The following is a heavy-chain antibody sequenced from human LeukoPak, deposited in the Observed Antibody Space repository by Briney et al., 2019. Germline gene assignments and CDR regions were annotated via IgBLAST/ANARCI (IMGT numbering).Heavy chain of an antibody. CDR3: AREKPESGSSGYYYPWAFDI. V-gene: IGHV3-66*01. J-gene: IGHJ3*02. D-gene: IGHD3-22*01. Sequence: GGSLRLSCTASGFGIGASFINLVRQAPGKGLEWVLLLSRGESAFYADSVKGRFTLSGDTSKNTVFLQMNSLRAEDTAVYYCAREKPESGSSGYYYPWAFDIWGQGTMVTVSS. CDR2: LSRGESA. CDR1: GFGIGASF.